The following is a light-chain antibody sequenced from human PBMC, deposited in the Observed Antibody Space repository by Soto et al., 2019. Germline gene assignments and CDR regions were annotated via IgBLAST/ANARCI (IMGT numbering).Light chain of an antibody. V-gene: IGKV3-15*01. CDR2: GAS. J-gene: IGKJ4*01. CDR3: QRRDT. Sequence: IVMTQSPATXSXXXLXXXXLSCRASQSVSSNLAWYQQKPGQAPRLLIYGASTRATGIPARFSGSGSGTDFTLTISSLEPEDFAVYYCQRRDTFGRGTKVDIK. CDR1: QSVSSN.